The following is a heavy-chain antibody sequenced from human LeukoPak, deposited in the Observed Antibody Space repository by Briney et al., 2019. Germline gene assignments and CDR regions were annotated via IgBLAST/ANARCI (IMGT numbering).Heavy chain of an antibody. CDR2: IYYSGST. J-gene: IGHJ4*02. CDR3: ARRVDYYDSSGYYYAYYFDY. D-gene: IGHD3-22*01. CDR1: GGSISSSSYY. V-gene: IGHV4-39*01. Sequence: SETLSLTCTISGGSISSSSYYWGWIRQPPGKGLEWIGSIYYSGSTYYNPSLKSRVTISVDTSKNQFSLKLSSVTAADTAVYYCARRVDYYDSSGYYYAYYFDYWGQGTLVTVSS.